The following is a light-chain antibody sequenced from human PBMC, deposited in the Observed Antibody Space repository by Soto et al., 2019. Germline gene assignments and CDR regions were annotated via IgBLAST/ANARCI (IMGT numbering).Light chain of an antibody. CDR3: QQRSNWPLLT. J-gene: IGKJ4*01. CDR1: QSVSSY. V-gene: IGKV3-11*01. Sequence: EIVVTQSPPTLSLSPGERATPSCRSSQSVSSYLAWYQQKPGQAPRLLLYDASNRATGIPARFSGSGSGTDFTLAISSLEPEDFAVYYCQQRSNWPLLTFGGGTKVEIK. CDR2: DAS.